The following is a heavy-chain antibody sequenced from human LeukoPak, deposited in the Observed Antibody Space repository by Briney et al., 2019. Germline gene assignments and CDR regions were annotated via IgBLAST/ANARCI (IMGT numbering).Heavy chain of an antibody. CDR2: ISGSTIYI. V-gene: IGHV3-21*01. Sequence: GGSLRLSCAASGFTFSSYSMNWVRQAPGKGLEWVSSISGSTIYIHYADSVKGRFTISRDNAKNSLYLQMNSLRAEDTAVYYCASVHYAMDVWGQGTTVTAS. CDR3: ASVHYAMDV. J-gene: IGHJ6*02. CDR1: GFTFSSYS.